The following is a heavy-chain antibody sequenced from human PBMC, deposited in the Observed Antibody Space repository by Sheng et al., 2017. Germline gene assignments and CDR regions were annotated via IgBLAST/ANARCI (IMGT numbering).Heavy chain of an antibody. CDR3: ARVGGEWNGYGDS. CDR1: GDTFSNYG. D-gene: IGHD5-12*01. Sequence: QVQLVQSGAEVKKPGSSVKVSCKASGDTFSNYGISWVRQAPGQGLQWMGWISAYTGNTNYVREFQGRVTMTTDTSTNTAYMELRSLTSNDTAVYFCARVGGEWNGYGDSWGQGTLVIVSS. V-gene: IGHV1-18*01. CDR2: ISAYTGNT. J-gene: IGHJ4*02.